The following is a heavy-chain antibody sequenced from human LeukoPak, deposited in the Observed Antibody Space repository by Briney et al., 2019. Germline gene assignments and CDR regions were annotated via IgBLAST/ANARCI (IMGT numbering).Heavy chain of an antibody. D-gene: IGHD5-12*01. CDR1: GFTFSSYG. Sequence: PGRSLRLSCAASGFTFSSYGMHWVRQAPGKGLEWVAVIWYDGSNKYYADSVKGRFTISRDNSKNTLYLQMNSLRAEDTAVYYYARGPRGYSGYDYLDYWGQGTLVTASS. CDR3: ARGPRGYSGYDYLDY. CDR2: IWYDGSNK. V-gene: IGHV3-33*01. J-gene: IGHJ4*02.